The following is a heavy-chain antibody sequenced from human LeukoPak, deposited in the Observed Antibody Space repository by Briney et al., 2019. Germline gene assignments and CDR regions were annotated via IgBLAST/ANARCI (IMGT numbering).Heavy chain of an antibody. CDR2: IKQDGSEK. CDR1: RFTFSNYW. Sequence: GGSLRLSCAASRFTFSNYWMSWVRQAPGKGLEWVANIKQDGSEKYYVDSVKGRFTISRDNAKNSLYLQMNSLRAEDTAVYYCARDVLNYDFWSGYQTHAFDIWGQGTMVTVSS. D-gene: IGHD3-3*01. V-gene: IGHV3-7*01. CDR3: ARDVLNYDFWSGYQTHAFDI. J-gene: IGHJ3*02.